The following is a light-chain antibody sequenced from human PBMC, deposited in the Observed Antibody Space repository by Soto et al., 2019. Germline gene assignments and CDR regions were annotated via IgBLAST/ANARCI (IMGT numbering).Light chain of an antibody. CDR2: DAS. Sequence: IQMTQSPSSLSASVGDRVTITCQATQDIRKYLNWYQQKPGKAPKLLIYDASSLETGVPSRFSGSGSGTDFTLTISSLQPEDFATYYCQQYYTYWTFGQGTKVDI. CDR1: QDIRKY. CDR3: QQYYTYWT. V-gene: IGKV1-33*01. J-gene: IGKJ1*01.